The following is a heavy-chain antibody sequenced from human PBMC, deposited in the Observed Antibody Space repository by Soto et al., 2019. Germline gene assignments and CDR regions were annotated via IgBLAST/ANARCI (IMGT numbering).Heavy chain of an antibody. D-gene: IGHD3-3*01. V-gene: IGHV1-8*01. Sequence: ASVKGSCKASGYTFTSYDINWVRQATGQGLEWMGWMNPNSGNTGYAQRFQGRVTMTRNTSISTAYMELSSLRSEDTAVYYCARGTGYYDFWSGYYILNWFDPWGQGTLVTVSS. CDR1: GYTFTSYD. CDR3: ARGTGYYDFWSGYYILNWFDP. J-gene: IGHJ5*02. CDR2: MNPNSGNT.